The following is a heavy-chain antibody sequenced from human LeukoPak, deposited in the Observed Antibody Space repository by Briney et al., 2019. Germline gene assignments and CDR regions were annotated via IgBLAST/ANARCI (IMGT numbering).Heavy chain of an antibody. CDR2: IIPIFGTA. CDR1: GGTFSSYA. J-gene: IGHJ4*02. CDR3: ARENYYDSSGYYLDY. V-gene: IGHV1-69*05. Sequence: SVKVSCKASGGTFSSYAISWVRQAPGQGLEWMGRIIPIFGTANYVQKFQGRVTITTDESTSTAYMELSSLRSEDTAVYYCARENYYDSSGYYLDYWGQGTLVTVSS. D-gene: IGHD3-22*01.